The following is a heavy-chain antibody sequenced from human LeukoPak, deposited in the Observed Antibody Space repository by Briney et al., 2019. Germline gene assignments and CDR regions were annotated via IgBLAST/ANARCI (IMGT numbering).Heavy chain of an antibody. CDR2: IYHSGST. CDR1: GGSISSGGYY. Sequence: SQTLSLTCTVSGGSISSGGYYWSWIRQPPGKGLEWIGYIYHSGSTYYNPSLKSRVTISVDRSKNQFSLKLSSVTAADTAVYFCARGREQPGHDAFDIWGQGTRVTVSS. J-gene: IGHJ3*02. D-gene: IGHD1/OR15-1a*01. V-gene: IGHV4-30-2*01. CDR3: ARGREQPGHDAFDI.